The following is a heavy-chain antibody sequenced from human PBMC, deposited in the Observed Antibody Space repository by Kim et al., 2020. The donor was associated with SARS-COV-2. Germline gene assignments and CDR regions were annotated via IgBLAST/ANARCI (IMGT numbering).Heavy chain of an antibody. CDR3: AKPDRNYGDYHYYYYGMDV. J-gene: IGHJ6*02. V-gene: IGHV3-30*02. Sequence: GRFTISRDNPKNTLYLQMNSLRAEDTAVYYCAKPDRNYGDYHYYYYGMDVWGQGTTVTVSS. D-gene: IGHD4-17*01.